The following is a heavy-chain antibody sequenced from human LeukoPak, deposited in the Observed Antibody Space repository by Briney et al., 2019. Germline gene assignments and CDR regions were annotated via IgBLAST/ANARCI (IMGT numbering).Heavy chain of an antibody. D-gene: IGHD6-6*01. CDR1: GFIFTNHW. Sequence: PGGSLRLSCAASGFIFTNHWMSWVRQAPGKGLEWGANIKQDGSERNYVDSVKGRFTIARDNAKNSVYLQMNSLRAEDTAVYYCARGAPLGYWGQGNLVTVSS. V-gene: IGHV3-7*04. J-gene: IGHJ4*02. CDR2: IKQDGSER. CDR3: ARGAPLGY.